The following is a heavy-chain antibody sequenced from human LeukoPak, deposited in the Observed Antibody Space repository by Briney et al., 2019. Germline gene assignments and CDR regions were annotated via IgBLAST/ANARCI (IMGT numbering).Heavy chain of an antibody. CDR3: ARVGYSSSGNYYNDRGAFDY. J-gene: IGHJ4*02. CDR2: IYYSGST. D-gene: IGHD3-10*01. Sequence: PSETLSLTCTVSGGSISSYYWSWIRQPPGKGLEWIGYIYYSGSTNYNPSLKRRGTISLDTTNNQFSQKLRSVTAADAAVYYCARVGYSSSGNYYNDRGAFDYWGQGTLVTVPS. V-gene: IGHV4-59*01. CDR1: GGSISSYY.